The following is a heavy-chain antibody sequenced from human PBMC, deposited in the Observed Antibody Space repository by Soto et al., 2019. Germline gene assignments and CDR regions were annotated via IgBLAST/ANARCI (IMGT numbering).Heavy chain of an antibody. CDR2: VYYSGST. Sequence: SETLSLTCTVSGGSISSRSNYWGWIRQPPGKGLEWIGSVYYSGSTYYNPSLKSRVTISVDTSKNQFSLKLSSVTAADTAVYYCAREGAARYPFDYWGQGTLVTVSS. CDR1: GGSISSRSNY. J-gene: IGHJ4*02. V-gene: IGHV4-39*02. D-gene: IGHD6-6*01. CDR3: AREGAARYPFDY.